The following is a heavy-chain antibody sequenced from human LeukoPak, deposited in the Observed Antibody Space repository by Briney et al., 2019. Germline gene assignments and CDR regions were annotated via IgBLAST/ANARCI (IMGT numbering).Heavy chain of an antibody. Sequence: ASVKVSCKASGYTFTSYYMHWVRQAPGQGLEWMGITNPSGGSTSYAQKFQGRVTMTRDTSTSTVYMELSSLRSEDTAVYYCARAYCSSTSCPSVTYGMDVWGQGTTVTVSS. J-gene: IGHJ6*02. CDR2: TNPSGGST. D-gene: IGHD2-2*01. CDR1: GYTFTSYY. CDR3: ARAYCSSTSCPSVTYGMDV. V-gene: IGHV1-46*03.